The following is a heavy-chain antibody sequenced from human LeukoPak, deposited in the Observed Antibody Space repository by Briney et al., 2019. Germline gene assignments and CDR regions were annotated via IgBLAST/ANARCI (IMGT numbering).Heavy chain of an antibody. CDR1: GYKFTSYW. CDR2: INPGDSDT. Sequence: GESLKISFKGSGYKFTSYWIGWVRQMPGKGLEWMGLINPGDSDTRYSPSFQGQVTISADKSVSTAYLQWSRLKASDTAMYYCARGNNENYYDWFDPWGQGTLVTVSS. D-gene: IGHD3-22*01. V-gene: IGHV5-51*01. CDR3: ARGNNENYYDWFDP. J-gene: IGHJ5*02.